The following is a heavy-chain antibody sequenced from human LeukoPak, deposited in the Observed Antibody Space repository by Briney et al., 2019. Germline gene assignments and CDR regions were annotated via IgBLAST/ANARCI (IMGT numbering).Heavy chain of an antibody. CDR2: ISWDGGST. CDR3: AKDSATAYYYMDV. CDR1: GFTFDDYT. Sequence: GGSLRLSCAASGFTFDDYTMYWVRQAPGKGLEWVSLISWDGGSTYADSVKGRFTISRDNSKNSLYLQMNSLRTEDTALYYCAKDSATAYYYMDVWGKGTTVTVSS. J-gene: IGHJ6*03. V-gene: IGHV3-43*01. D-gene: IGHD5-12*01.